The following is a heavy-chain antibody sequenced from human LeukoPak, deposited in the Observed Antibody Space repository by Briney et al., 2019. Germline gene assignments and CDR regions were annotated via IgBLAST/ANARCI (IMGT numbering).Heavy chain of an antibody. CDR1: GYTFTGYH. J-gene: IGHJ4*02. CDR3: AREDNLGSGSSPNDY. V-gene: IGHV1-2*06. Sequence: ASVKVSCTASGYTFTGYHMHWVRQAPGQGLEWMGRINPNSGGTNYAQKFQGRVTMTRDTSISTAYMELSRLRSDDTAVYYCAREDNLGSGSSPNDYWGQGTLVTVSS. D-gene: IGHD6-19*01. CDR2: INPNSGGT.